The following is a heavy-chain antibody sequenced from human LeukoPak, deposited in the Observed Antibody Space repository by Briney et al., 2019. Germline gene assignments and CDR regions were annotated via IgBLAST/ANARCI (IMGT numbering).Heavy chain of an antibody. CDR3: AKRTSGFCSSTSCYGHDF. D-gene: IGHD2-2*03. CDR2: ISGSGGST. J-gene: IGHJ4*02. CDR1: GFTFSSFA. Sequence: PGGSLRLSCATSGFTFSSFAMTWVRQAPGKGLEWVSAISGSGGSTYYADSVEGRFTISRDNSKNTLYLQISSLRAEDTAVYYCAKRTSGFCSSTSCYGHDFWGQGTLGTVSS. V-gene: IGHV3-23*01.